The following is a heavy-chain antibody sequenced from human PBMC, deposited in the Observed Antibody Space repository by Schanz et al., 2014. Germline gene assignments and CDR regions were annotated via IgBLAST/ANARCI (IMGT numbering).Heavy chain of an antibody. CDR2: ISPYTGNT. CDR3: ATAKRFGDMDV. D-gene: IGHD3-10*01. V-gene: IGHV1-18*01. Sequence: QVQLEQSGAEVKKPGASVKVSCKTSGYAFSDYGITWVRQAPGQGLQWMGWISPYTGNTNYAQTLQGRITLTTDTATSTAYMELRSLRSDDTAVYYCATAKRFGDMDVWGQGTTVTVSS. CDR1: GYAFSDYG. J-gene: IGHJ6*02.